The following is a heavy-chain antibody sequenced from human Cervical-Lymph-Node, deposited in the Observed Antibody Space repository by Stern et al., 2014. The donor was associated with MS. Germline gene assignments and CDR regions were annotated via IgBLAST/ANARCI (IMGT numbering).Heavy chain of an antibody. J-gene: IGHJ4*02. D-gene: IGHD3-3*01. CDR3: SKERKTILGVVLGYFDS. CDR1: GFTLRSYG. Sequence: QVQLEQSGGGVVQPGRSLRLSCAASGFTLRSYGMHWVRQAPGTGLEWVAVISSDGSNIYYADSVKGRFTISRDISNNTLYLEMNRLRAEDTAVYFCSKERKTILGVVLGYFDSWGLGTLVTVSS. V-gene: IGHV3-30*18. CDR2: ISSDGSNI.